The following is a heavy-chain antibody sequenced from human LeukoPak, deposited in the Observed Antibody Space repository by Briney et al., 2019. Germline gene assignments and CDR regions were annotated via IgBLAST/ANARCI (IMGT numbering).Heavy chain of an antibody. D-gene: IGHD2-2*01. Sequence: SETLSLTCAVSGGSISSSSWWSWVRQPPGKGLEWIGEIYHSGSTNYNPSLKSRVTISVDKSKNQFSLKLSSVTAADTAVYYCARGAGYCSSTSCYGWFDPWGQGTLVTVSS. V-gene: IGHV4-4*02. CDR3: ARGAGYCSSTSCYGWFDP. CDR2: IYHSGST. J-gene: IGHJ5*02. CDR1: GGSISSSSW.